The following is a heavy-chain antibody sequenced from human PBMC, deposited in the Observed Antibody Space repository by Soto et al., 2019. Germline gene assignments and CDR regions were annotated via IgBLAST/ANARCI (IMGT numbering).Heavy chain of an antibody. CDR3: ARWSELEDY. D-gene: IGHD1-1*01. Sequence: PSETLSLTCTVSGGSISSYYCSWIRQPPGKGLEWIGYIYYSGSTNYNPSLKSRVTISVDTSKNQFSLKLSSVTAADTAVYYCARWSELEDYSGQGSLVIVSS. CDR2: IYYSGST. V-gene: IGHV4-59*01. J-gene: IGHJ4*02. CDR1: GGSISSYY.